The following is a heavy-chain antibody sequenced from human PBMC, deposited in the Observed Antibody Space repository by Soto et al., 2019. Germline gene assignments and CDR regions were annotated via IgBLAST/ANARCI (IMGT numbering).Heavy chain of an antibody. J-gene: IGHJ4*02. CDR3: AKLRYFDGPFDY. D-gene: IGHD3-9*01. V-gene: IGHV3-23*01. CDR2: IGGSGSST. Sequence: EVQLLESGGGLVQPGGSLRLSCAASGFTFSNYAMNWVRQAPGKGLEWVSGIGGSGSSTYYADSVKGRFIISRDNFKNTLSLQMYSLRADDTAIYYCAKLRYFDGPFDYWGQGTLVTVSS. CDR1: GFTFSNYA.